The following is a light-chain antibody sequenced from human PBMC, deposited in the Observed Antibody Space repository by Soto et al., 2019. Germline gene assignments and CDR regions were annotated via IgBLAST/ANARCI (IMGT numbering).Light chain of an antibody. J-gene: IGLJ2*01. V-gene: IGLV2-14*01. Sequence: QSALTQPASVSGSPGQSIPTSCTGTSSDVGGYNYVSWYQQHPGKAPNRMISDVGNRPSGVSNRFSGSKSGNTASLTISGRQAEDEADYYCSSYTSSSSYVVFGGGTKLTVL. CDR2: DVG. CDR3: SSYTSSSSYVV. CDR1: SSDVGGYNY.